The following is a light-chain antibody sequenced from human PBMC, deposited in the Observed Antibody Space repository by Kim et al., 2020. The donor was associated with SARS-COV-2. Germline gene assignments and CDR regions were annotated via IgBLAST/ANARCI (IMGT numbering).Light chain of an antibody. J-gene: IGKJ1*01. CDR2: DAT. CDR1: QTINNK. V-gene: IGKV3-15*01. CDR3: QQSNDWPPLT. Sequence: SPGERAPLSCRASQTINNKLVWYQQKPGQAPRLLIYDATTRATGVPARFIGSGSETDFTLTISSLQSDDFAVYYCQQSNDWPPLTFGQGTKVDIK.